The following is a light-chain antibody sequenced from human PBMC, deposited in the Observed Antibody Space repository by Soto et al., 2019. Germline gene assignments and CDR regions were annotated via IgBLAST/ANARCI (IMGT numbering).Light chain of an antibody. CDR3: AAWDDSLNGPV. CDR1: SSNIGSNI. CDR2: SNN. Sequence: QSVLTQPPSASGTPGQRVTISCSGSSSNIGSNIVNWYQQLPETAPKLLIYSNNQRPSGVPDRFSGSKSGTSASLAISGLQSEDEADYYCAAWDDSLNGPVFGGGTKVTVL. J-gene: IGLJ3*02. V-gene: IGLV1-44*01.